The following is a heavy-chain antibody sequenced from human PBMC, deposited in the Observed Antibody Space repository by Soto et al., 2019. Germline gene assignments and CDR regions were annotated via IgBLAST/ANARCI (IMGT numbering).Heavy chain of an antibody. D-gene: IGHD2-2*03. J-gene: IGHJ6*02. CDR3: VRLNGYCVSTKCRGYYGMDV. V-gene: IGHV4-39*01. CDR1: GGSVSSNDYS. Sequence: PSETLSLTCTVSGGSVSSNDYSWGWFRQSPGKGLEWIGAIYSHDDTHYNPSLLSRVTISVDTSKNEFSLRLNSVTAADTAVYYCVRLNGYCVSTKCRGYYGMDVWGQGTTVTVSS. CDR2: IYSHDDT.